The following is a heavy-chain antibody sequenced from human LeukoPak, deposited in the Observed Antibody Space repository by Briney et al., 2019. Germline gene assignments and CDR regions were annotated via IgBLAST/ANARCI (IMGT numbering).Heavy chain of an antibody. D-gene: IGHD5-24*01. CDR3: ARGDLPFDY. Sequence: PSETLSLTCTVSGGSLSSYYWNWIRQPPGKGLEWIGYIYYTGSTNYNPSVMSRVTMSVDRSKNQFSLKSNSVTAADTAVYYCARGDLPFDYWGQGTLVTVSS. CDR1: GGSLSSYY. CDR2: IYYTGST. V-gene: IGHV4-59*01. J-gene: IGHJ4*02.